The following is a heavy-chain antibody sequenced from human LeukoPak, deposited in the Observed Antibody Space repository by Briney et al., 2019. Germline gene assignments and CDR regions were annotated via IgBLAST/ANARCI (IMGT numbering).Heavy chain of an antibody. D-gene: IGHD3-10*01. Sequence: GGSLRLSCAASGFTFSSYAMSWVRQAPGKGLEWVSAISGSGGSTYYADSVKGRFTISRDNSKNTLYLQMNSLRAEDTAVYYCAKGLHYYGSSPLFDYWGQGTLVTVSS. CDR3: AKGLHYYGSSPLFDY. J-gene: IGHJ4*02. CDR2: ISGSGGST. CDR1: GFTFSSYA. V-gene: IGHV3-23*01.